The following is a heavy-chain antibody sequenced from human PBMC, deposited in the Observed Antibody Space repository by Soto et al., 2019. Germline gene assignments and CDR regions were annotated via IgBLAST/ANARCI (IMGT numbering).Heavy chain of an antibody. J-gene: IGHJ4*02. CDR3: SRVSDSYDNSGTFDY. V-gene: IGHV1-69*13. CDR2: IIAIFGTA. Sequence: SVKVLCKGSGGTFSSYASSWGRQAPVQGLDWMGEIIAIFGTANHAQKFQGRVKITADEFTSTVYMELMRLGSEERAVYFRSRVSDSYDNSGTFDYWSQGTMVTVYS. CDR1: GGTFSSYA. D-gene: IGHD3-22*01.